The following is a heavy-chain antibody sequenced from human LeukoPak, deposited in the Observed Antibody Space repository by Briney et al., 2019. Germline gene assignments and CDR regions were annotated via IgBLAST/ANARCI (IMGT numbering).Heavy chain of an antibody. Sequence: GGSLRLSCAASGFTFINYAMSWVRRAPGKGLEWVSSISSSSSYIYYADSVKGRFTISRDNAKNSLYLQMNSLRAEDTAVYYCARDSRIGGSSHGTSAFDIWGQGTMVTVSS. CDR3: ARDSRIGGSSHGTSAFDI. J-gene: IGHJ3*02. D-gene: IGHD6-13*01. CDR2: ISSSSSYI. V-gene: IGHV3-21*01. CDR1: GFTFINYA.